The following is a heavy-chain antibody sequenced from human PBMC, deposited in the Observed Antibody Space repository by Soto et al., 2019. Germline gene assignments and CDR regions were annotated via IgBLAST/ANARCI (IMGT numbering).Heavy chain of an antibody. D-gene: IGHD2-2*02. J-gene: IGHJ5*02. CDR1: GGALTSYP. CDR3: ATFPRPYTGIDL. Sequence: QVRLEQSGAEVKKPGSSVRVSCQASGGALTSYPIHWVRQAPGQGLEWMGVIDPMCDTSNLAEKFKARVTFTADASTKTVYMDLISLRSADTAVDFCATFPRPYTGIDLWGQGPLLTVSS. V-gene: IGHV1-69*01. CDR2: IDPMCDTS.